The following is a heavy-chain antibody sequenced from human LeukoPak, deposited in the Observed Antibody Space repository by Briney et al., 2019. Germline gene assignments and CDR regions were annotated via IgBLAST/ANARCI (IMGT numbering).Heavy chain of an antibody. CDR3: ARMTTRPSYYFDY. Sequence: SETLSLTCTVSGGSLSSGGYYWSWIRQHPGKGLEWIGYIYYSGSTYYNPSLKSRVTISADTSKNQFSLKLSPVTAADTAVYYCARMTTRPSYYFDYWGQGTLVTVSS. J-gene: IGHJ4*02. V-gene: IGHV4-31*03. CDR1: GGSLSSGGYY. D-gene: IGHD4-17*01. CDR2: IYYSGST.